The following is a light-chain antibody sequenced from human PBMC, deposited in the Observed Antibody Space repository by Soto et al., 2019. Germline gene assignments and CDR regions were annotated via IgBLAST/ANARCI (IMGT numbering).Light chain of an antibody. J-gene: IGKJ2*01. CDR1: QGVSSW. CDR2: GAS. Sequence: DIQMTQSPSSVSAAVGDRVTIACRASQGVSSWLAWYQQKPVKAPKLLIYGASTLPSGVPSRIRGSGSGTDFTLTISRRQPEDFATYYCQQADSFPYTCGPGTKLEIK. CDR3: QQADSFPYT. V-gene: IGKV1-12*01.